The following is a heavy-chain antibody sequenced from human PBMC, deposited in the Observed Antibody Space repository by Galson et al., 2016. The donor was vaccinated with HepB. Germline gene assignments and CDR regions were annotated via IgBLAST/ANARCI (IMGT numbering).Heavy chain of an antibody. V-gene: IGHV3-13*01. Sequence: SLRLSCAASGFTFNTYDMHWVRRTTGKGLEWVSGIGTAGDTYYPGSVKGRFTISRENAKNSLYLQMNSLRVGDSAVYYCARGRRYGFGNGDYGVYYFNFWGQGTPVTVSS. D-gene: IGHD4-17*01. CDR2: IGTAGDT. J-gene: IGHJ4*02. CDR3: ARGRRYGFGNGDYGVYYFNF. CDR1: GFTFNTYD.